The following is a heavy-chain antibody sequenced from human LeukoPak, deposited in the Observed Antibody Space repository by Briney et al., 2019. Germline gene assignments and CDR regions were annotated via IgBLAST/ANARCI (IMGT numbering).Heavy chain of an antibody. CDR1: GYTFTGYY. J-gene: IGHJ3*02. CDR3: ARSRYQPLLELVGAFDI. D-gene: IGHD2-2*01. CDR2: INPNSGGT. Sequence: ASVKVSCKASGYTFTGYYMHWVRQAPGQGLEWMGWINPNSGGTNYAQKFQGRVTMTRDTSISTAYMELSRLRSDDTAVYYCARSRYQPLLELVGAFDIWGQGTMVTVSS. V-gene: IGHV1-2*02.